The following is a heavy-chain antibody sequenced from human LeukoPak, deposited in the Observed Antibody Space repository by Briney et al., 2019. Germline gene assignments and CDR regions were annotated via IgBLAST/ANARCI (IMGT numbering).Heavy chain of an antibody. CDR1: GYTFTSYY. D-gene: IGHD3-10*01. Sequence: ASVKVSCKASGYTFTSYYMHWVRQAPGQGLEWMGIINPSGGSKSYAQKFQGRVTMTRDTSTSTVYMELSSLRSEDTAVYYCARDWPTMGDAFDIWGQGTMVTVSS. CDR2: INPSGGSK. CDR3: ARDWPTMGDAFDI. J-gene: IGHJ3*02. V-gene: IGHV1-46*03.